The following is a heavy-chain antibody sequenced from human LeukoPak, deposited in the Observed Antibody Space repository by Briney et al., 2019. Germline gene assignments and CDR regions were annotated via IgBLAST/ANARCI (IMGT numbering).Heavy chain of an antibody. CDR3: ARHLTFGFGSGDAFNI. Sequence: SETLSLTCTVSGGSISGYYWGWIRQPAGKGPQWIGRIYSSGYTYYNPSLKSRVTMSVDTPKNHFSLMVTSVTAADTAVYYCARHLTFGFGSGDAFNIWGQGVMVTVSS. D-gene: IGHD6-19*01. CDR1: GGSISGYY. J-gene: IGHJ3*02. CDR2: IYSSGYT. V-gene: IGHV4-4*07.